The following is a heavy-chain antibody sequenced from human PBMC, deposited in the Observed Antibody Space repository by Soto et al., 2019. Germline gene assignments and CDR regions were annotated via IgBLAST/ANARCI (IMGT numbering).Heavy chain of an antibody. D-gene: IGHD5-18*01. Sequence: QVQLVQSGAEVKEPGASVKVSCKASGYAFTNYYMHWVRQAPGQGLEWMGIINPNSAGTIYAQRFQGKVDMTRDTYTSTVYTELSSLRFDDTAVYYCSRGADTAASFDPWGQGTLVTVSS. CDR2: INPNSAGT. J-gene: IGHJ5*02. V-gene: IGHV1-46*01. CDR1: GYAFTNYY. CDR3: SRGADTAASFDP.